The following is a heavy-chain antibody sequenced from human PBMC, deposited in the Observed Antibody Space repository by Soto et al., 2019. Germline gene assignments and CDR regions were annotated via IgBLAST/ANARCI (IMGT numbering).Heavy chain of an antibody. CDR2: ISYDGSNK. D-gene: IGHD4-4*01. V-gene: IGHV3-30*18. J-gene: IGHJ4*02. CDR1: GFTFSRFE. CDR3: AKVTVTTSY. Sequence: GGSLRLSCAASGFTFSRFELHWVRQAPGKGLEWVAVISYDGSNKYYADSVKGRFTISRDNSKNTLYLQMNSLRAEDTAVYYCAKVTVTTSYWGQGTLVTVYS.